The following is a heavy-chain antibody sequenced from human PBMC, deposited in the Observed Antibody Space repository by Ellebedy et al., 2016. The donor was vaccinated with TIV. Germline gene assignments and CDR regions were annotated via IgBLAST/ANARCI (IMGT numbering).Heavy chain of an antibody. J-gene: IGHJ4*02. CDR2: ISHTGSRT. V-gene: IGHV3-23*01. D-gene: IGHD3-22*01. CDR1: GFTFNNYA. CDR3: AKGRGGGSDSSAPRYYFDY. Sequence: PGGSLRLSCAASGFTFNNYAMSWVRQAPGKGLEWVSTISHTGSRTYYANSVEGRFIISRENSKRTVYLQMNSLRAEDTAIYYCAKGRGGGSDSSAPRYYFDYWGLGTLVTVSS.